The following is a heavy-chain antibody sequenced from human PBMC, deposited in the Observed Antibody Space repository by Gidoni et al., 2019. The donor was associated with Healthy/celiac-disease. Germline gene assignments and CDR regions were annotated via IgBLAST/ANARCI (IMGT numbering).Heavy chain of an antibody. V-gene: IGHV1-69*02. J-gene: IGHJ6*02. Sequence: QVQLVQSGAEVKKPGSAGKVSCKASGGTISSYTISWVRQAPGQGLEWMGRLIPILGIANYAQKFQGRVTITADKSTSTAYMELSSLRSEDTAVYYFAGANVDTAMVAGMDVWGQGTTVTVSS. CDR1: GGTISSYT. CDR3: AGANVDTAMVAGMDV. CDR2: LIPILGIA. D-gene: IGHD5-18*01.